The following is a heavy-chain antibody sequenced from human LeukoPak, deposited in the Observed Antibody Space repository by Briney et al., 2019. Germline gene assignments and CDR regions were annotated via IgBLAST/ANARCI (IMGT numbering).Heavy chain of an antibody. V-gene: IGHV3-23*01. D-gene: IGHD1-26*01. J-gene: IGHJ5*02. CDR3: ARSERFDP. CDR1: GFTFSSYA. Sequence: GGSLRLSCAASGFTFSSYAMSWVRQAPGKGLEWVSTIGGSCTATIYADSVKGRFTISRDNSKNTLYLQMNSLRGEDTAVYYCARSERFDPWGQGTLVTVSS. CDR2: IGGSCTAT.